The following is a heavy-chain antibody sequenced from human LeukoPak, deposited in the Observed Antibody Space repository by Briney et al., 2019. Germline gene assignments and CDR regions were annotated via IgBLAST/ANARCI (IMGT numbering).Heavy chain of an antibody. J-gene: IGHJ4*02. D-gene: IGHD6-13*01. CDR2: ISGSGGST. CDR1: GFTFSSYA. Sequence: PGGSLRLSCAASGFTFSSYAMSWVRQAPGKGLEWVSAISGSGGSTYYADSVKGRFTISRDNSKNTLYLQMNSLRAEDTAVYYCAKPRWAYSSSWSKNYFDYWGQGTLVTVSS. V-gene: IGHV3-23*01. CDR3: AKPRWAYSSSWSKNYFDY.